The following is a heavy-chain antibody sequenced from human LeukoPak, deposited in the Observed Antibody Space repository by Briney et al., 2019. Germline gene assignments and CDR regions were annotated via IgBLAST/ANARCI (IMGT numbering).Heavy chain of an antibody. V-gene: IGHV1-18*01. CDR2: ISAYNGNT. CDR1: GYTFTSYG. CDR3: ARDRYTWILWFGEVGMDV. J-gene: IGHJ6*02. Sequence: ASVKVSCKASGYTFTSYGISWVRQAPGQGLEWMGWISAYNGNTNYAQRLQGRVTMTTDTSTSIAYMELRSLRSDDTAVYYCARDRYTWILWFGEVGMDVWGQGTTVTVSS. D-gene: IGHD3-10*01.